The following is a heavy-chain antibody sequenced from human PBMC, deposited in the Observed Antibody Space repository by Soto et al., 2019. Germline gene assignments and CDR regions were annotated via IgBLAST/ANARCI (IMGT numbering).Heavy chain of an antibody. V-gene: IGHV3-23*01. CDR1: GFTFSSYA. CDR3: AKVGGGGYYYYGMDV. CDR2: ISGSGGST. J-gene: IGHJ6*02. D-gene: IGHD1-26*01. Sequence: LRLSCAASGFTFSSYAMSWVRQAPGKGLEWVSAISGSGGSTYYADSVKGRFTISRDNSKSTLYLQMNSLRAEDTAVYYRAKVGGGGYYYYGMDVWGQGTTVTVSS.